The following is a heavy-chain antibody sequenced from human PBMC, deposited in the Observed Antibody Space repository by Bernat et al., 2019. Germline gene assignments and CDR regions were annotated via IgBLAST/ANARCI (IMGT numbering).Heavy chain of an antibody. CDR1: GFTFSSYG. D-gene: IGHD1-26*01. V-gene: IGHV3-30*18. CDR3: AKDLRTYYSGSLEY. J-gene: IGHJ4*02. CDR2: ISYDGSNK. Sequence: QVQLVESGGGVVQPGRSLRLSCAASGFTFSSYGMHWVRQAPGKGLEWVAVISYDGSNKYYADSVKGRFTISRDNSKNTLYLQMNSLRAEDTAVYYCAKDLRTYYSGSLEYWGQGTLVTVSS.